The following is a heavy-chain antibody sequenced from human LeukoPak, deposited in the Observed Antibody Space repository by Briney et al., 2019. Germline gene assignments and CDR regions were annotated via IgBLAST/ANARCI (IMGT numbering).Heavy chain of an antibody. J-gene: IGHJ4*02. CDR3: ARVIVGPNSDYCDH. D-gene: IGHD1-26*01. V-gene: IGHV3-53*01. Sequence: GGALRLSCAASGFTVSTNYMTWVRQAPEKGLEWVSIIYSGGDTYYADSAKGRFTISRDNSKNTVYLQMNSLRAEDSALYYCARVIVGPNSDYCDHWGQGTLVTVSS. CDR2: IYSGGDT. CDR1: GFTVSTNY.